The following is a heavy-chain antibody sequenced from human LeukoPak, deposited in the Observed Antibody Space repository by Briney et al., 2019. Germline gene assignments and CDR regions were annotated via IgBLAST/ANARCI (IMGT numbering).Heavy chain of an antibody. CDR3: ASCNDSSGYFAY. CDR2: VNTNTGNP. Sequence: AXVKVSCKPSGYTFTDYAINWVRQAPGQGLEYMGWVNTNTGNPTYAQGFTGRFVFSSDSSVSTAYLQITSLRADDSAIYFCASCNDSSGYFAYWGQGTLVTVSS. J-gene: IGHJ4*02. V-gene: IGHV7-4-1*02. CDR1: GYTFTDYA. D-gene: IGHD3-22*01.